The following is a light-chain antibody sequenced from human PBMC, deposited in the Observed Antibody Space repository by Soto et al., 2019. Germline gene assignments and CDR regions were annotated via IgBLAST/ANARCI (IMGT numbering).Light chain of an antibody. CDR2: DVS. V-gene: IGLV2-14*01. Sequence: QSVLTQPASVSGSPGQSIAISCTGTSSDVGGYDYVSWYQQHPGKAPKLMNYDVSNRPSGVSNRFSGSKSDNTASLTISGLQAEDEADYYCSSYTSSSTYVFGTGTKLTVL. J-gene: IGLJ1*01. CDR1: SSDVGGYDY. CDR3: SSYTSSSTYV.